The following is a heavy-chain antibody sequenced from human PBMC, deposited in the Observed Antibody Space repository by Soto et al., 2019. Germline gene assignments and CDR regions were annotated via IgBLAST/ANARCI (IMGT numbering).Heavy chain of an antibody. V-gene: IGHV3-23*01. D-gene: IGHD2-8*02. J-gene: IGHJ4*02. CDR3: AKDPPRGGTGGAWFDY. Sequence: PGGSLRLSCAASGFILSDYAMTWVRQAPGKGLERVSLIHSSGTPTSYADSVKGRYTVSRDNSKNTLYLQMNSLRAEDSALYFCAKDPPRGGTGGAWFDYWGPGTLVTVSS. CDR2: IHSSGTPT. CDR1: GFILSDYA.